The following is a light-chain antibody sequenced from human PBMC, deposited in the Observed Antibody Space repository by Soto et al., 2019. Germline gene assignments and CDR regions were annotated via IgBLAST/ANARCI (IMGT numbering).Light chain of an antibody. CDR2: EVS. CDR3: SAYRRGIIV. V-gene: IGLV2-14*01. CDR1: SSDVGAYNF. J-gene: IGLJ2*01. Sequence: QSALTQPASVSGSPGQSITISCTGTSSDVGAYNFVSWYQQFPGKAPKLMIYEVSNRPSGVSDRFSGSKSGNTASLTISGVQAEDEATYYCSAYRRGIIVFGGGTKVTVL.